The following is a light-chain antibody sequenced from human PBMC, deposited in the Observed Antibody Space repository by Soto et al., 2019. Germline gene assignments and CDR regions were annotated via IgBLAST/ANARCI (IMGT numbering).Light chain of an antibody. V-gene: IGKV1-27*01. CDR1: QGISNY. CDR2: AAS. Sequence: DIQMTQSPSSLSASVGDRVTITCRASQGISNYLAWYQQQPGKPPKLLMYAASTLQSGVPSRFSGSGSGTDFTLTISSLQPEDVATYYCQRYNNVPPVTFGPGTKVNL. CDR3: QRYNNVPPVT. J-gene: IGKJ3*01.